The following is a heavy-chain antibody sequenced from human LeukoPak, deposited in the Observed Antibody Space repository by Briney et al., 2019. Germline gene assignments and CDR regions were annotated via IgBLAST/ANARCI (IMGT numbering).Heavy chain of an antibody. J-gene: IGHJ4*02. V-gene: IGHV3-21*01. CDR1: GFAFSNSW. CDR2: ISSSSSYI. CDR3: ASLREGYSYGPYFDY. D-gene: IGHD5-18*01. Sequence: GGSLRLSCAASGFAFSNSWMHWVRQAPGKGLEWVSSISSSSSYIYYADSVKGRFTISRDNAKNSLYLQMNSLRAEDTAVYYCASLREGYSYGPYFDYWGQGTLVTVSS.